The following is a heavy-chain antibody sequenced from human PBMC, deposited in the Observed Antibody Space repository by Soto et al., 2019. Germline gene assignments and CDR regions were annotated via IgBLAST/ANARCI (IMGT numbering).Heavy chain of an antibody. D-gene: IGHD2-8*01. CDR3: ARRTWGMDV. J-gene: IGHJ6*02. Sequence: QVQLQESGPGLVKPSGTLSLTCAVSSCSIDTTNWWRWVRQPPGKGLEWIGEIFHSGNTYYNPSLASRVTISVDTSKNQFSLNLRSVTAADTAVYYCARRTWGMDVWGQGTTVTVSS. CDR2: IFHSGNT. CDR1: SCSIDTTNW. V-gene: IGHV4-4*02.